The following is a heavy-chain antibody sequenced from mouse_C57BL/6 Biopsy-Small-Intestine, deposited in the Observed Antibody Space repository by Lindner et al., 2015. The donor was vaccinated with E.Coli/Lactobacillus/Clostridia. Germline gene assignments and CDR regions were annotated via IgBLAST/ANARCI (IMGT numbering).Heavy chain of an antibody. J-gene: IGHJ1*03. Sequence: VQLQESGTELMKPGASVKLSCKATGYTFTGYWIEWIKQRPGHGLEWIGEILPGSGSTNYNEKFKGKATFTADTSSNTAYMQLSSLTTEDSAIYYCARDKDYFDYHYWYFDVWGTGTTVTVSS. V-gene: IGHV1-9*01. CDR3: ARDKDYFDYHYWYFDV. CDR2: ILPGSGST. CDR1: GYTFTGYW. D-gene: IGHD2-4*01.